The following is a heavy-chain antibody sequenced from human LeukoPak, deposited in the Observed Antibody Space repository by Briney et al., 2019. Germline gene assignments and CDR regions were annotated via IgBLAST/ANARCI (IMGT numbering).Heavy chain of an antibody. V-gene: IGHV3-23*01. Sequence: PGGSLRLSCAASGFTFGSYAMSWVRQAPGKGLEWVSGISGSGGSTYYAESVKGRFTISRDNSKNTLYLQMNSLRAEDTAVYYCAKNKIYSNYPFDYWGQGTLVTVSS. D-gene: IGHD4-11*01. CDR1: GFTFGSYA. CDR3: AKNKIYSNYPFDY. CDR2: ISGSGGST. J-gene: IGHJ4*02.